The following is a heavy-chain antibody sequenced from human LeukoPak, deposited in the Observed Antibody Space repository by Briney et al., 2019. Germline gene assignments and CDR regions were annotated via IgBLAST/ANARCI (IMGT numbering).Heavy chain of an antibody. J-gene: IGHJ4*02. CDR1: GFSFSSYG. D-gene: IGHD6-19*01. V-gene: IGHV3-33*01. CDR3: ATEFSSAWYVW. Sequence: PGGSLRLSCAASGFSFSSYGMHWVRQAPGKGLGWVAVISYDGSNKYYADSVKGRFTISRDNSKNTLYLQLNSLRVEDTAVYYCATEFSSAWYVWWGQGTLVTVSS. CDR2: ISYDGSNK.